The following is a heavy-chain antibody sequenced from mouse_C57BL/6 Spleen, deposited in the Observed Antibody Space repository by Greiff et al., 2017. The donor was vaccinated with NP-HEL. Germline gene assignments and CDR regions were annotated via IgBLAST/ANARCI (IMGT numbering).Heavy chain of an antibody. D-gene: IGHD2-3*01. CDR2: ISYDGSN. J-gene: IGHJ3*01. Sequence: DVKLQESGPGLVKPSQSLSLTCSVTGYSITSGYYWNWIRQFPGNKLEWMGYISYDGSNNYNPSLKNRISITRDTSKNQFFLKLNSVTTEDTATYYCAREEDGSPLPYWGQGTLVTVSA. CDR3: AREEDGSPLPY. V-gene: IGHV3-6*01. CDR1: GYSITSGYY.